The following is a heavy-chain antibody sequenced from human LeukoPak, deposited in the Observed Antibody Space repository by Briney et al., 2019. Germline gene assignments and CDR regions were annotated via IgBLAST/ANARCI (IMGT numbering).Heavy chain of an antibody. CDR1: GFTFSSYS. CDR2: ISSSSSYI. Sequence: GGSLRLSCAASGFTFSSYSMNWVRQAPGKGLEWVSSISSSSSYIYYADSVKGRFTISRDSSKNTLYLQMNSLRAEDTAVYYCARDRSGYFDYWGQGTLVTVSS. CDR3: ARDRSGYFDY. V-gene: IGHV3-21*04. D-gene: IGHD3-10*01. J-gene: IGHJ4*02.